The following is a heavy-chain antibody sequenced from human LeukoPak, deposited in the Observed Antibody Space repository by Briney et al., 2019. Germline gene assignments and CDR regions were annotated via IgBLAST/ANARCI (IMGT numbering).Heavy chain of an antibody. J-gene: IGHJ4*02. CDR3: TRDIGGGFHDY. CDR1: VSTFSSHR. D-gene: IGHD3-16*01. V-gene: IGHV3-7*03. CDR2: ISPDGRVT. Sequence: GSLRPSCAASVSTFSSHRRAGCRPAPGKGVEWLTNISPDGRVTNYVDSSKGRFTISRDNSKNSLYLHLNSLRAEGTAFYYCTRDIGGGFHDYWGQGTLITVSS.